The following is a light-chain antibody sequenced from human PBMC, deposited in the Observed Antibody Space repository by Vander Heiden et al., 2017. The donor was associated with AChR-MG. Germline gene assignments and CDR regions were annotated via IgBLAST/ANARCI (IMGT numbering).Light chain of an antibody. CDR2: HAS. J-gene: IGKJ2*01. Sequence: EIVLTHSLATLCLSPGDRATLSCCASQNVKDFLAWYTQNPGQAPRLLIYHASKRATFITAIFSSSGSGTDFTLTITGLEPEDFELYYTQQRNNWQAMYTFGQGTRLEIK. CDR3: QQRNNWQAMYT. CDR1: QNVKDF. V-gene: IGKV3-11*01.